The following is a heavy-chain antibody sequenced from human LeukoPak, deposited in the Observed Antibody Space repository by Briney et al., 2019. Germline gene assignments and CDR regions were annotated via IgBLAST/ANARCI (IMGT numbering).Heavy chain of an antibody. V-gene: IGHV3-66*01. J-gene: IGHJ6*02. D-gene: IGHD6-19*01. CDR2: IYIGGST. CDR1: GFTVSSNY. Sequence: GGSLRLSCAASGFTVSSNYMSWVRQAPGKGLEWVSVIYIGGSTYYADSVKGRFTISRDNSKNTLYLQMNSLRAEDTAVYYCARVSGSGWPHYYYYGMDVWGQGTTVTVSS. CDR3: ARVSGSGWPHYYYYGMDV.